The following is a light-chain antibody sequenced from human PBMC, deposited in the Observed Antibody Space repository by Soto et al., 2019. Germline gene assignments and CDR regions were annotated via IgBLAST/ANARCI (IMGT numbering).Light chain of an antibody. Sequence: DIVMTQSPLSLPVTPGEPASISCRSSQSLLYSNGYNYLDWYLQKPGQSPQLLIYLGSNRASGVHDRFSGSGSGTDFTLKISRVEAEDVGVYYCMQSLQGPFTFGQGSKLEIQ. V-gene: IGKV2-28*01. CDR3: MQSLQGPFT. J-gene: IGKJ2*01. CDR1: QSLLYSNGYNY. CDR2: LGS.